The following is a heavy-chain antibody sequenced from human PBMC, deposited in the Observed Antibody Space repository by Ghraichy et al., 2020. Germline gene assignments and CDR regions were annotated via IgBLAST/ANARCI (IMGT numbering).Heavy chain of an antibody. D-gene: IGHD6-13*01. CDR2: MNQGGSQI. J-gene: IGHJ4*02. CDR3: ARGREKQMGCD. V-gene: IGHV3-7*01. CDR1: GFTFSSYW. Sequence: GGSLRLSCAASGFTFSSYWMSWVRQAPGKGLEWVANMNQGGSQIYYVDSVKGRFTISRDNAKNSLFLQMNSLRVEDTAVYYCARGREKQMGCDWGQGTLVTVSS.